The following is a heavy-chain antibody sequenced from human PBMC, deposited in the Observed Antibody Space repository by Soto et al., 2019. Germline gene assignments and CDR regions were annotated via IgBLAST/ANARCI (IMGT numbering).Heavy chain of an antibody. V-gene: IGHV2-5*02. CDR3: THRQTYCGGNCYSGFDY. J-gene: IGHJ4*02. D-gene: IGHD2-21*02. CDR2: IYWDDDK. CDR1: GFALTTSGVA. Sequence: QITLKESGPTLVKPTQTLTLTCTFSGFALTTSGVAVGWLRQRPGKALEWLALIYWDDDKRYSPSLKSRLTITKDTSKNQVVLTMTNMDPVDTATYYCTHRQTYCGGNCYSGFDYWGQGTLVTVSS.